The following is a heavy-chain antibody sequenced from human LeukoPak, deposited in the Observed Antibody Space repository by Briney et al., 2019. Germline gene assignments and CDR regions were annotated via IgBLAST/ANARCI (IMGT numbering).Heavy chain of an antibody. D-gene: IGHD3-10*01. Sequence: ASVKVSCKASGYTFTGYYMHWVRQAPGQGLEWMGWINPNSGGTNYAQKFQGRVTITADESTSTAYMELSSLRSEDTAVYYCARDGGISLWFGELFGNWFDPWGQGTLVTVSS. CDR1: GYTFTGYY. V-gene: IGHV1-2*02. J-gene: IGHJ5*02. CDR3: ARDGGISLWFGELFGNWFDP. CDR2: INPNSGGT.